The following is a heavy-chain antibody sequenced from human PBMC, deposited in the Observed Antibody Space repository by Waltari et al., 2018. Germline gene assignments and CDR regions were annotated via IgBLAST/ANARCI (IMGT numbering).Heavy chain of an antibody. J-gene: IGHJ4*02. V-gene: IGHV4-38-2*01. CDR3: ARLSYSISSIDY. D-gene: IGHD6-6*01. Sequence: QVQLQESGPGLVKPSETLSLTCAVSGYSISSGYYWGWIRQPPGKGLEWIGSIYHRGITYYTPSLKSRVTISVDTSKTQFSLKLSSVTAADTAVYYCARLSYSISSIDYWGQGTLVTVSS. CDR1: GYSISSGYY. CDR2: IYHRGIT.